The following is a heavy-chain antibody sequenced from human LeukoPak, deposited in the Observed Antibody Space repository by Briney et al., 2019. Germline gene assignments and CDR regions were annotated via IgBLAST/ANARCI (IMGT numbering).Heavy chain of an antibody. V-gene: IGHV3-30-3*01. J-gene: IGHJ4*02. CDR2: ISYDGSNK. D-gene: IGHD3-22*01. CDR1: GFTFSSYW. CDR3: ARDPDPESLPYDSSGYLGY. Sequence: PGGSLRLSCAASGFTFSSYWMSWVRQAPGKGLEWVAVISYDGSNKYYADSVKGRFTISRDNSKNTLYLQMNSLRAEDTAVYYCARDPDPESLPYDSSGYLGYWGQGTLVTVSS.